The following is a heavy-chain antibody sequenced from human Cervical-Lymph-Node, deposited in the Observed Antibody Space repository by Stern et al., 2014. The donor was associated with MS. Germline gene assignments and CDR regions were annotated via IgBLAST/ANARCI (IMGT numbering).Heavy chain of an antibody. D-gene: IGHD5-18*01. CDR2: ISWNGATT. J-gene: IGHJ4*02. Sequence: VQLVESGGVVVQPGGSLRLSCAASGFTFDDYTMHWVRQAPGKGLEWVSLISWNGATTYYADSVKGRFTISRDNSNKSLYLQMNSLRTEDTALYYCVIGIYTYADYWGQGTLVTVSS. CDR3: VIGIYTYADY. CDR1: GFTFDDYT. V-gene: IGHV3-43*01.